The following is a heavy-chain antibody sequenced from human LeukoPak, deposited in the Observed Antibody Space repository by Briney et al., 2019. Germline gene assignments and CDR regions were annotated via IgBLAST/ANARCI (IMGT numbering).Heavy chain of an antibody. J-gene: IGHJ4*02. Sequence: GGALRLSCGASGFTFSSYARRWVRQAPGKGVEWVSAISGSGGSRYYVDAVKGGFTGSRDNSNNTLYLQMNSLRAEDTAIYYYASYGSGKIDYWGQGALVTVS. D-gene: IGHD3-10*01. CDR3: ASYGSGKIDY. V-gene: IGHV3-23*01. CDR2: ISGSGGSR. CDR1: GFTFSSYA.